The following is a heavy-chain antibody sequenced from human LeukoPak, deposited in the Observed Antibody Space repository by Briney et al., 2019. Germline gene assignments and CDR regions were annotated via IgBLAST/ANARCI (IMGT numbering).Heavy chain of an antibody. CDR1: GFTFSSYA. CDR3: ARDGVHWAAYYGMDV. D-gene: IGHD3-10*01. CDR2: ISRSSSSI. V-gene: IGHV3-48*04. J-gene: IGHJ6*02. Sequence: GGSLRLSCAASGFTFSSYAMSWVRQAPGKGLEWVSYISRSSSSIYYPDSVKGRFTISRDNAKNSLYLQMNSLRAEDTAVYYCARDGVHWAAYYGMDVWGQGTTVTVSS.